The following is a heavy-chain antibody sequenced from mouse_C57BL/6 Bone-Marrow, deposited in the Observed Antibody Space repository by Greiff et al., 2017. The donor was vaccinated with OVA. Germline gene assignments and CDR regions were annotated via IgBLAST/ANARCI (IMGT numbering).Heavy chain of an antibody. CDR2: INPSSGYT. CDR3: ARAGDGAY. D-gene: IGHD2-3*01. CDR1: GYTFTSYT. Sequence: VQLQQSGAELARPGASVKMSCKASGYTFTSYTMHWVKQRPGQGLEWIGYINPSSGYTKYNQKFKDKATLTADKSSSTAYMQLSSLTSEDAAVYYCARAGDGAYWGQGTLVTVSA. J-gene: IGHJ3*01. V-gene: IGHV1-4*01.